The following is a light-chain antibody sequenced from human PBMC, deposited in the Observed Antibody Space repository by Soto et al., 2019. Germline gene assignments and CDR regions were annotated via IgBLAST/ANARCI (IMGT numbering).Light chain of an antibody. J-gene: IGLJ1*01. CDR3: SSFTTSDTYV. V-gene: IGLV2-18*02. Sequence: GISDRFSGSKSGNTAYLTISGLQAEDEADYYCSSFTTSDTYVFGSGTKVTVL.